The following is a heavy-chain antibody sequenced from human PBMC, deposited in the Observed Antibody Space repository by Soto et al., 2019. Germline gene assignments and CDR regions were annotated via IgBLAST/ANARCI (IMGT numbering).Heavy chain of an antibody. Sequence: QVQLVQSGAEVKKPGSSVKVSCRASGDTFSSYAVNWVRQAPGRGLEWMGRVIPVLGTTDYAQKFRGRVTMTADKSRTTVYMEQSSLRSDDTAVYYCARRRYCGYDCYNKHYYVMDVWGQGTTVTVAS. D-gene: IGHD2-21*02. CDR3: ARRRYCGYDCYNKHYYVMDV. CDR1: GDTFSSYA. J-gene: IGHJ6*02. CDR2: VIPVLGTT. V-gene: IGHV1-69*08.